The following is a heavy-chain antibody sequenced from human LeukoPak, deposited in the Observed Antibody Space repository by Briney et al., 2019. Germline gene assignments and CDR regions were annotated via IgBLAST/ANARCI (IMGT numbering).Heavy chain of an antibody. CDR2: IKRDGSEI. CDR3: VRLTTTAPPAFDY. CDR1: GFTFNRYF. D-gene: IGHD4/OR15-4a*01. Sequence: GGSLRLSCAASGFTFNRYFMSWVRQAPGKGLEGVANIKRDGSEIYYVDSVKGRSTISRDNAKNSLYLQMSRLRAEDTAVYYCVRLTTTAPPAFDYWGLGTLVTVSS. J-gene: IGHJ4*02. V-gene: IGHV3-7*01.